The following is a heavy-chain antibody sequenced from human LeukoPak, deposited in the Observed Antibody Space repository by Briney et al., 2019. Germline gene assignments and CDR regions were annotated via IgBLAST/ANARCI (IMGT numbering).Heavy chain of an antibody. CDR1: GFTFSSYS. Sequence: PGGSLRLSCAASGFTFSSYSMNWVRQAPGKGLEWVSSISSSSSYIYYADSVKGRFTISRDNAKISLYLQMNSLTAEDTAVYYCASLPVARSHDAFDIWGQGTMVTVSP. CDR2: ISSSSSYI. V-gene: IGHV3-21*01. J-gene: IGHJ3*02. D-gene: IGHD5-12*01. CDR3: ASLPVARSHDAFDI.